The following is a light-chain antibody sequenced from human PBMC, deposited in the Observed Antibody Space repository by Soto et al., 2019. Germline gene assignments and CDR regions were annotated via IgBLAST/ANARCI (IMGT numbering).Light chain of an antibody. CDR1: QSVVSS. V-gene: IGKV3-15*01. CDR2: GAS. J-gene: IGKJ3*01. CDR3: QQYDNLPLT. Sequence: ESVMTTSPATLSVSPGERATLSCRASQSVVSSLAWYQQKPGQSPRLLIFGASGSATGVPAWFSRSRSGTGFTLTINSLQSEDVAVSYCQQYDNLPLTVGPGTKVDIK.